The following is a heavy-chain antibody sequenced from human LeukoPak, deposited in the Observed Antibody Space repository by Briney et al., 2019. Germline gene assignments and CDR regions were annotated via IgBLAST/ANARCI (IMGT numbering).Heavy chain of an antibody. Sequence: GGSLRLSCTASGFTFSNYALSWVRQAPGKGLEWVVSGSGANTYYADSVKGRFTISRDNSKNTVFLQMNSLRAEDTAVYYCARGVFDYWGQGTLVTVSS. V-gene: IGHV3-23*01. CDR2: SGSGANT. CDR3: ARGVFDY. CDR1: GFTFSNYA. J-gene: IGHJ4*02.